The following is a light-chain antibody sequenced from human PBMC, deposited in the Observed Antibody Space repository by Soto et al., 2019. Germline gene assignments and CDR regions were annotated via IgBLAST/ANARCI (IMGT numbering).Light chain of an antibody. CDR3: QSYDSSLSGYV. CDR2: GST. Sequence: QAVVTQPPSVSGAPGQRVTFSCTGSSSNIGAGYGVHWYQQFPGTAPKLLIFGSTNRPSGVPDRFSGSKSGSSASLAITGLQAEDEADYYCQSYDSSLSGYVFGTGTKLTVL. CDR1: SSNIGAGYG. V-gene: IGLV1-40*01. J-gene: IGLJ1*01.